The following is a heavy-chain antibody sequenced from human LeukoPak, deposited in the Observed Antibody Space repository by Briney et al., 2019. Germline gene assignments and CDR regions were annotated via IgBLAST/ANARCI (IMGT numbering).Heavy chain of an antibody. V-gene: IGHV1-69*05. CDR3: ARDRRGLLWFGDYDVTYYFDY. J-gene: IGHJ4*02. CDR1: GGTFSSYA. D-gene: IGHD3-10*01. Sequence: SVKVSCKASGGTFSSYAISWVRQAPEQGLEWMGGIIPIFGTANYAQKFQGRVTITTDESTSTAYMELSSLRSEDTAVYYCARDRRGLLWFGDYDVTYYFDYWGQGTLVTVSS. CDR2: IIPIFGTA.